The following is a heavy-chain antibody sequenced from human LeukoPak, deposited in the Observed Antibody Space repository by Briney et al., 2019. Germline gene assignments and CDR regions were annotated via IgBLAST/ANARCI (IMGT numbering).Heavy chain of an antibody. Sequence: PGGSLRLSCAASGFTFTSYTMNWVRQAPGKGLEWVSSISSSKDYIFYADSVKGRFTISRDNAKNSLYLQMNSLSAADTAMYYCATAGRAFEIWGQGTMVTVSS. CDR2: ISSSKDYI. V-gene: IGHV3-21*01. CDR1: GFTFTSYT. J-gene: IGHJ3*02. CDR3: ATAGRAFEI.